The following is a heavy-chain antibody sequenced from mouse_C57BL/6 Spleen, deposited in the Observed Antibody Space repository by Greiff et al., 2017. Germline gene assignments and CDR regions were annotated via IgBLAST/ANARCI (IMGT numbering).Heavy chain of an antibody. V-gene: IGHV14-2*01. D-gene: IGHD2-4*01. Sequence: VHVKQSGAELVKPGASVTLSCTASGFNIKDYYMHWVKQRTEQGLEWIGRIDPEAGETKYAPKFPGQATITADTSSNTASMQLSSLTSEETAVYYCAIDYDGPHWYCDVWGTGTTVTVSS. J-gene: IGHJ1*03. CDR1: GFNIKDYY. CDR2: IDPEAGET. CDR3: AIDYDGPHWYCDV.